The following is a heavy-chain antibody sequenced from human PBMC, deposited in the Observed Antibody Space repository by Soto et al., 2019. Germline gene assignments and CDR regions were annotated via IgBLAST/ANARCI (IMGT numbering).Heavy chain of an antibody. CDR3: ARKGYGGRWFLDY. V-gene: IGHV3-30*03. CDR2: ISYDGNRK. Sequence: QLQLVESRGGVVQPGRSLRLSCAASGFTFSSYGMHWARQAPGEGLEWVAVISYDGNRKYYADSVKGRFTISRDFSKNTVDLHMNSLRVEDTAVYFCARKGYGGRWFLDYWGQGILVTVSS. J-gene: IGHJ4*02. CDR1: GFTFSSYG. D-gene: IGHD2-15*01.